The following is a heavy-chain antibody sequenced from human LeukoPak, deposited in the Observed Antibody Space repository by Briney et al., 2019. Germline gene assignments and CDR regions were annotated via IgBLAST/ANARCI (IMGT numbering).Heavy chain of an antibody. D-gene: IGHD3-9*01. Sequence: SETLSLTCAVYGGSFSDYYWSWIRQPPGKGLEWIGEINHSGSTNYNPSLKSRVTISVDASKNQFSLKLSSVTAADTAVYYCARVKSRRRYDILTGHYYYYYMDVWGKGTTVTVSS. CDR1: GGSFSDYY. J-gene: IGHJ6*03. CDR3: ARVKSRRRYDILTGHYYYYYMDV. V-gene: IGHV4-34*01. CDR2: INHSGST.